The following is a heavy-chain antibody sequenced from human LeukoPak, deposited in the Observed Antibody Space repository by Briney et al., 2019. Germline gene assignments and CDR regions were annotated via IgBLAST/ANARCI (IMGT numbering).Heavy chain of an antibody. Sequence: PGGSLRLSCAASGFTFDDYAMHWVRQAPGKGLEWVSGISWNSGSIGYADSVKGRFTISRDNAKNSLYLQMNSLRAEDTAVYYCARDGYNLLMAFDIWGQGTMVTVSS. CDR1: GFTFDDYA. CDR3: ARDGYNLLMAFDI. J-gene: IGHJ3*02. D-gene: IGHD5-24*01. CDR2: ISWNSGSI. V-gene: IGHV3-9*01.